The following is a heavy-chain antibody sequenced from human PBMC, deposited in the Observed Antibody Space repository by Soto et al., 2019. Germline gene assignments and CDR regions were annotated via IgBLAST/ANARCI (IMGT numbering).Heavy chain of an antibody. CDR3: ARVSTVTTVYGMDV. Sequence: PSETLSLTCAVDGVSFSGYYLSWIRQPPGKGLEWIGEINHSGSTNYNPSLKSRVTISVDTSKNQFSLKLSSVTAADTAVYYCARVSTVTTVYGMDVWGQGTTVTVSS. CDR2: INHSGST. CDR1: GVSFSGYY. V-gene: IGHV4-34*01. J-gene: IGHJ6*02. D-gene: IGHD4-17*01.